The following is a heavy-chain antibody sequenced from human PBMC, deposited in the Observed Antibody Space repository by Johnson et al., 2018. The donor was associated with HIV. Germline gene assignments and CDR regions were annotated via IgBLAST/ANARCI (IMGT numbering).Heavy chain of an antibody. V-gene: IGHV3-30*14. D-gene: IGHD6-13*01. CDR3: ARGWQQRAFDI. Sequence: QEQLVESGGGVVQPGRSLRLSCAASGFTFSSYAMHWVRQAPGKGLEWVAVISYDGSNKYYADSVKGRFTISRDDSKKTLYLQMNSLRAEDTAVYYCARGWQQRAFDIWGQGTMVTVSS. CDR1: GFTFSSYA. J-gene: IGHJ3*02. CDR2: ISYDGSNK.